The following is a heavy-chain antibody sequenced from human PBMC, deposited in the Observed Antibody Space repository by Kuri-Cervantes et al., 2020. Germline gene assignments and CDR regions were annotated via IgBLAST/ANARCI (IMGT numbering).Heavy chain of an antibody. CDR1: GGSISSGDYY. Sequence: SCTVSGGSISSGDYYWSWIRQPPGKGLEWIGYIYYSGSTYYNPSLKSRVTISVDTSKNQFSLKLSSVTAADTAVYYCARGPVVYEFDPWGQGTLVTVSS. J-gene: IGHJ5*02. D-gene: IGHD2-8*01. CDR3: ARGPVVYEFDP. V-gene: IGHV4-30-4*01. CDR2: IYYSGST.